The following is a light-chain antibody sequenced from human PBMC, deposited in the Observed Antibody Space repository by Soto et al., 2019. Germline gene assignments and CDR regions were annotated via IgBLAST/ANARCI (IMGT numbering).Light chain of an antibody. CDR1: QRIVSW. CDR2: KAS. J-gene: IGKJ5*01. V-gene: IGKV1-5*03. CDR3: QQYNTSPMT. Sequence: DIQRTQSPSTLSASVGDRVTITWRASQRIVSWLAWYQQKPGKAPKLLIYKASTLQSGVPSRFSGSGSGTEFTLTISSLQPDDSATYFCQQYNTSPMTFGQGTRLEIK.